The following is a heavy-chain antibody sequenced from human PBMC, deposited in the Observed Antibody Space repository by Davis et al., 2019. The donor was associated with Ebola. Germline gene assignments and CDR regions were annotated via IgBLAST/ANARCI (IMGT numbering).Heavy chain of an antibody. CDR3: ARRVSSSWFPYFDY. Sequence: SETLSLTCTVSGGSISSSSYYWGWIRQPPGKGLEWIGSIYYSGSTYYNPSLKSRVTISVDTSKNQFPLKLSSVTAADTAVYYCARRVSSSWFPYFDYWGQGTLVTVSS. CDR1: GGSISSSSYY. J-gene: IGHJ4*02. D-gene: IGHD6-13*01. CDR2: IYYSGST. V-gene: IGHV4-39*01.